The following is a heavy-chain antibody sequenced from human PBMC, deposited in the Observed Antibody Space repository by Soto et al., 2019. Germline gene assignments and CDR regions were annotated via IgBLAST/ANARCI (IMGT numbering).Heavy chain of an antibody. CDR2: ISGSGGST. D-gene: IGHD2-2*01. V-gene: IGHV3-23*01. J-gene: IGHJ6*02. CDR3: ARQGQYQLVIVGMDV. CDR1: GFTFSSYA. Sequence: GGSLRLSCAASGFTFSSYAMSWGRQAPGKGLEWVAAISGSGGSTYYADSVKGRFTISRDNSKNTLYLQMNSLRPEDTAVYYCARQGQYQLVIVGMDVWGQGTTVTVSS.